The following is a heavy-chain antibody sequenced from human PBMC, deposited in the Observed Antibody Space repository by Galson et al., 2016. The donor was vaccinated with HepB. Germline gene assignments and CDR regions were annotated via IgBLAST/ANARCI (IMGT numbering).Heavy chain of an antibody. D-gene: IGHD6-19*01. J-gene: IGHJ4*02. CDR3: AKRGFDSGGWYFDY. CDR2: ISTFNGNT. V-gene: IGHV1-18*01. CDR1: GYIFTTYG. Sequence: SVKVSCKASGYIFTTYGITWVRQAPGQGLEWMGWISTFNGNTKYEQNVQGRVTMTTDTSTSTAYMELRDLRSDDTAVYYCAKRGFDSGGWYFDYWGQGTLVTVSS.